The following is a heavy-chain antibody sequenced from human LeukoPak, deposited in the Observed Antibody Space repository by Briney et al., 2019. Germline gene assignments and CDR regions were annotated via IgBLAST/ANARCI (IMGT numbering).Heavy chain of an antibody. V-gene: IGHV1-2*02. CDR1: GYTFTGYY. CDR2: INPNSGGT. D-gene: IGHD3-3*01. J-gene: IGHJ5*02. CDR3: AREGGSYYDFWSGSGNWFDP. Sequence: ASVTVSCKASGYTFTGYYMHWVRQAPGQGLEWVGWINPNSGGTNYAQKFQGRVTMTRDTSISTAYMELSRLRSDDTAVYYCAREGGSYYDFWSGSGNWFDPWGQGTLVTVSS.